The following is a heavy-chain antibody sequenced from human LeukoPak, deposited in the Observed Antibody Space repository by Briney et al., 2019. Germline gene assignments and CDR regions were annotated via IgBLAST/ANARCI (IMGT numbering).Heavy chain of an antibody. V-gene: IGHV3-11*01. CDR3: ARRTYYNFWSGYPTSYYYYYYMDV. Sequence: GGSLRLSCTASGFTFRDYYMNWIRQAPGRGLEWISFISGSGDTIYYADSVKGRFTISRDNVKNSPYLQMNSLRAGDSAVYYCARRTYYNFWSGYPTSYYYYYYMDVWGKGTTVTVSS. J-gene: IGHJ6*03. D-gene: IGHD3-3*01. CDR1: GFTFRDYY. CDR2: ISGSGDTI.